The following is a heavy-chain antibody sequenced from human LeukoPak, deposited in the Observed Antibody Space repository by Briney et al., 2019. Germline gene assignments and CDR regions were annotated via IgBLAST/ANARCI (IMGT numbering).Heavy chain of an antibody. CDR3: ARGQGGSSSWYGNHYFDY. Sequence: PGGSLRLSCAASRFTFSSYWMSWVRQAPGKGLEWVANIKQDGSEKYYVDSVKGRFTISRDNAKNSLYLQMNSLRAEDTAVYYCARGQGGSSSWYGNHYFDYWGQRTLVTVSS. CDR2: IKQDGSEK. V-gene: IGHV3-7*01. J-gene: IGHJ4*02. D-gene: IGHD6-13*01. CDR1: RFTFSSYW.